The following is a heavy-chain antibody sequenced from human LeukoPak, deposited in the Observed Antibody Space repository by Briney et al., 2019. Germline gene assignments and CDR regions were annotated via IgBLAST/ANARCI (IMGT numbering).Heavy chain of an antibody. CDR3: ARASTTVRSFDL. CDR1: GGSVSSGSYY. D-gene: IGHD4-17*01. Sequence: PSETLSLTCTVSGGSVSSGSYYWSWIRQPPGKGLEWIGYIYYSGGTNYNPSLKSRVTISVDTSKNQFSLKLSSVTAADTAVYYCARASTTVRSFDLWGRGTLVTVSS. J-gene: IGHJ2*01. CDR2: IYYSGGT. V-gene: IGHV4-61*01.